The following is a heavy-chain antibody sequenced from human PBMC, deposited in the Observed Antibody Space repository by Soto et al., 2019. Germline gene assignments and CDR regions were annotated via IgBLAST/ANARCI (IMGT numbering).Heavy chain of an antibody. CDR2: IYHSGST. J-gene: IGHJ5*02. D-gene: IGHD3-22*01. Sequence: PSGTLSLTCADSGGSISSNNWWSWVRQPPGKGLEWIGEIYHSGSTNYNPSLKSRVTISVDKSKNQFSLKLSSVTAADTAVYYCARSEDYDSSGYYYNGFDPWGQGTLVTVSS. CDR3: ARSEDYDSSGYYYNGFDP. CDR1: GGSISSNNW. V-gene: IGHV4-4*02.